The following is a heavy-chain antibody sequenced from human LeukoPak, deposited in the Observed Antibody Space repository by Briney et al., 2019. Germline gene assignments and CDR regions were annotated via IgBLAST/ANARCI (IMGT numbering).Heavy chain of an antibody. CDR1: GGSISSYY. Sequence: SETLSLTCTVSGGSISSYYWSWIRQPPGKGLEWIGSIYYSGSTYYNPSLKSRVTISVDTSKNQFSLKLSSVTAADTAVYYCARTELYYYYMDVWGKGTTVTVSS. V-gene: IGHV4-39*07. D-gene: IGHD3-10*01. CDR3: ARTELYYYYMDV. CDR2: IYYSGST. J-gene: IGHJ6*03.